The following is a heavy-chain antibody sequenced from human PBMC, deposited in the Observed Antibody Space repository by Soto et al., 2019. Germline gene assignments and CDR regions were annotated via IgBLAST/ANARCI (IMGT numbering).Heavy chain of an antibody. Sequence: GGSLRLSCAASGFTFSSYAMSWVRQAPGKGLEWVSAISGSGGSTYYADSVKGRFTISRDNSKNTLYLQMNSLRAEGTAVYYCAKDLSIRRPIFGVAPPGYYYGMDVWGQGTTVTVAS. CDR3: AKDLSIRRPIFGVAPPGYYYGMDV. D-gene: IGHD3-3*01. J-gene: IGHJ6*02. CDR2: ISGSGGST. V-gene: IGHV3-23*01. CDR1: GFTFSSYA.